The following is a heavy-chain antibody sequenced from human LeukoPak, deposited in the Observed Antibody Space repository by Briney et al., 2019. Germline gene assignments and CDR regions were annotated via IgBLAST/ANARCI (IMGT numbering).Heavy chain of an antibody. V-gene: IGHV3-23*01. D-gene: IGHD2-15*01. CDR2: ISGSGGST. J-gene: IGHJ4*02. CDR1: GFTFSSYA. CDR3: ARDKELLLDY. Sequence: GGSLRLSCVASGFTFSSYAMSWVRQAPGKGLEWVSAISGSGGSTYYADSVKGRFTISRDNSKSTLYLQMNSLRAEDTAVYYCARDKELLLDYWGQGTLVTVSS.